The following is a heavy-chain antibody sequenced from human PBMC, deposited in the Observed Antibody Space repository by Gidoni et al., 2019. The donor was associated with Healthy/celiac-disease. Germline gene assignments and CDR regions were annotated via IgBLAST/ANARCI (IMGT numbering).Heavy chain of an antibody. CDR3: ARGRVSRITMIVVAYYFDY. CDR1: GESFSGYY. V-gene: IGHV4-34*01. J-gene: IGHJ4*02. Sequence: QVQLQQWGAGLLKPSETLSLTCAVYGESFSGYYWSWIRQPPGKGLEWIGEINHSGSTNYNPSLKSRVTISVDTSKNQFSLKLSSVTAADTAVYYCARGRVSRITMIVVAYYFDYWGQGTLVTVSS. CDR2: INHSGST. D-gene: IGHD3-22*01.